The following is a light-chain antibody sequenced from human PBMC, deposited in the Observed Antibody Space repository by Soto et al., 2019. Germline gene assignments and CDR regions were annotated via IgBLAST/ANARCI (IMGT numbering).Light chain of an antibody. J-gene: IGLJ1*01. Sequence: QLVLTQPASVSGSPGQSITIPCTGTTSDVGGYNYVSWYQQHPGKAPKLLIYEVSNRPSGVSNRFSGSKSGDTASLTISGLQAEDEGDYYCSSYTSRNTEVFGTGTKLTVL. CDR2: EVS. V-gene: IGLV2-14*01. CDR3: SSYTSRNTEV. CDR1: TSDVGGYNY.